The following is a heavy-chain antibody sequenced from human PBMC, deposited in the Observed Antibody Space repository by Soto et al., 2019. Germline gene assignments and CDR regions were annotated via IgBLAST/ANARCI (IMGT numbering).Heavy chain of an antibody. D-gene: IGHD3-10*01. CDR1: GDTFTNFG. CDR2: IATYNSNR. CDR3: ATVLRGVVNWFDP. Sequence: HLVQSGPEVKKPGASITVSCKTSGDTFTNFGLSWVRQAPGQGLEWMGWIATYNSNRNYAQKFQGRLTLTTDTSTSTAYMELKRLRYDDTAVYYCATVLRGVVNWFDPWCQGTLVTVSS. V-gene: IGHV1-18*01. J-gene: IGHJ5*02.